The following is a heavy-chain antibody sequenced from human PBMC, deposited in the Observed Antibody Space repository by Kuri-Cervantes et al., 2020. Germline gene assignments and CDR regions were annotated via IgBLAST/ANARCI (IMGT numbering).Heavy chain of an antibody. D-gene: IGHD6-19*01. CDR1: GGSFSGYY. Sequence: SQTLSLTCAVYGGSFSGYYGSWIRQPPGKGLEWIGEINHSGSTNYNPSLKSRVTISVDTSKNQFSLKLSSVTAADTAVYYCAREKHSSGFDYWGQGTLVTVSS. CDR3: AREKHSSGFDY. J-gene: IGHJ4*02. CDR2: INHSGST. V-gene: IGHV4-34*01.